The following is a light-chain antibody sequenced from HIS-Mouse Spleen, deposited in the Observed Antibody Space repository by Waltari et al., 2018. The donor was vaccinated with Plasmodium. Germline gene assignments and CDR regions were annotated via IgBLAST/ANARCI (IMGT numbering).Light chain of an antibody. CDR2: EVS. CDR1: RRDVGSCNY. V-gene: IGLV2-8*01. J-gene: IGLJ2*01. Sequence: QSALTQPPSASGSPGQSVTIPCPGTRRDVGSCNYVSWYQQHPGKAPKLMIYEVSKRPSGVPDRFSGSKSGNTASLTVSGLQAEDEADYYCSSYAGSNNLVFGGGTKLTVL. CDR3: SSYAGSNNLV.